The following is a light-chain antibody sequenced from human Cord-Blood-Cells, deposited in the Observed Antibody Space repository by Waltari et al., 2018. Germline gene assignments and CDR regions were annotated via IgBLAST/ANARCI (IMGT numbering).Light chain of an antibody. CDR1: SSDVGGSNY. CDR2: EVS. J-gene: IGLJ2*01. CDR3: SSYTSSSTVV. V-gene: IGLV2-14*01. Sequence: QSALTQPASVSGSPGQSITISCTGTSSDVGGSNYVSWYQQHAGKAPKLMIYEVSNRPSGVSNRFSGSKSGNTASLTISGLQAEDEADYYCSSYTSSSTVVFGGGTKLTVL.